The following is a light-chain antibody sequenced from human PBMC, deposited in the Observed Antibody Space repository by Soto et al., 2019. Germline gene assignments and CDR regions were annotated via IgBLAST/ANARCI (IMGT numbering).Light chain of an antibody. CDR3: QVWDKSSDHAV. J-gene: IGLJ7*01. CDR2: YDS. Sequence: SYELTQPPSVSVAPGKTARITCGGKKIGSKSVHWYQQKPGKAPVVVMYYDSNRPSGIPERFSGAKSGNTATLTISRVEAGDEADYYCQVWDKSSDHAVFGGGTQLTVL. V-gene: IGLV3-21*04. CDR1: KIGSKS.